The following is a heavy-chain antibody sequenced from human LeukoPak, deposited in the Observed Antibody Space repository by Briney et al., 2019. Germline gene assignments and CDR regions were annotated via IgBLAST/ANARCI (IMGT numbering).Heavy chain of an antibody. D-gene: IGHD3-3*01. V-gene: IGHV4-39*07. CDR2: IYYSGST. CDR3: ASTRRDYDFWSGYYSDWFDP. CDR1: GGSISSSSYY. Sequence: SETLSLTCTVSGGSISSSSYYWGWIGQPPGKGLEWIGSIYYSGSTYYNPSLKSRVTISVDTSKNQFSLKLSSVTAADTAVYYCASTRRDYDFWSGYYSDWFDPWGQGTLVTVSS. J-gene: IGHJ5*02.